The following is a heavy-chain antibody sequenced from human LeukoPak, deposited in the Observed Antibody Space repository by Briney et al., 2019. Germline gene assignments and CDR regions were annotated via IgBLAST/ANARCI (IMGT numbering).Heavy chain of an antibody. CDR3: AKSDCSSTSCYVRGGFDI. J-gene: IGHJ3*02. CDR2: ISGSGGST. CDR1: GFTFSSYA. D-gene: IGHD2-2*01. Sequence: GGSLRLSCAASGFTFSSYAIGWVRQAPGKGLEWVSAISGSGGSTYYADSVKGRFTISRDNSKNTLYLQMNSLRAEDAAVYYCAKSDCSSTSCYVRGGFDIWGQGTMVTVSS. V-gene: IGHV3-23*01.